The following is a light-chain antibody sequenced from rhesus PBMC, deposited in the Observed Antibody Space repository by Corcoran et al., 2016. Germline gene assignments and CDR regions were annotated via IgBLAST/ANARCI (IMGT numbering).Light chain of an antibody. V-gene: IGKV2-104*02. CDR1: QSLLHSGGKTY. CDR2: EVS. Sequence: DIVMTQTPLSLPVTPGEPASISCRSSQSLLHSGGKTYLYWYLQTPGLSPQLLLYEVSNRSAGVPDRGSGSGLVTDFTLKIRRVEAEDVGIYYCMQGRQLPLTFGGGTNVELK. CDR3: MQGRQLPLT. J-gene: IGKJ4*01.